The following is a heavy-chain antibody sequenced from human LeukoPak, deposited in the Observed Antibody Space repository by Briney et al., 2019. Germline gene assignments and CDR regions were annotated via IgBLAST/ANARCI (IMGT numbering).Heavy chain of an antibody. CDR2: LNPNSAAT. D-gene: IGHD3-22*01. CDR1: GYTFTGYH. J-gene: IGHJ4*02. V-gene: IGHV1-2*02. CDR3: ARGGEWYYDSSTYRLFDY. Sequence: GASVKVSCKASGYTFTGYHMHWVRQAPGQGLEWMGWLNPNSAATSYPQKFQGRVTMTRDTSISTAYMELSTLTSDDTAVYYCARGGEWYYDSSTYRLFDYWGQGTLVTVSS.